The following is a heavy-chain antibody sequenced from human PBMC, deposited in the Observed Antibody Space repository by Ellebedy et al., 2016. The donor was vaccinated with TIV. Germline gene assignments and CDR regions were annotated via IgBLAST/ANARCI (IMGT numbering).Heavy chain of an antibody. Sequence: GESLKISXKGSGYSFTSYWIGWVRQMPGKGLEWMGIIYPGDSDTRYSPSFQGQVTISADKSISTAYLQWSSLKASDTAMYYCARHYPMVYAKSEQGPWGQGTLVTVSS. V-gene: IGHV5-51*01. D-gene: IGHD2-8*01. CDR1: GYSFTSYW. J-gene: IGHJ5*02. CDR3: ARHYPMVYAKSEQGP. CDR2: IYPGDSDT.